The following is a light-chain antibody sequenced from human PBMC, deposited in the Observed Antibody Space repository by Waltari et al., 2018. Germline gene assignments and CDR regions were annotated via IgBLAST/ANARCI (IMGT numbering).Light chain of an antibody. CDR2: KTS. Sequence: DIQMTQSPSTLSASVGDRVTITCRASKSIDRLLAWHQQNPGKAPKALIYKTSSLESGVPSRFSGSGAGTEFTLTISSLQPDDFATYYCQQYYSDSITFGQGTRLEIK. CDR3: QQYYSDSIT. CDR1: KSIDRL. J-gene: IGKJ5*01. V-gene: IGKV1-5*03.